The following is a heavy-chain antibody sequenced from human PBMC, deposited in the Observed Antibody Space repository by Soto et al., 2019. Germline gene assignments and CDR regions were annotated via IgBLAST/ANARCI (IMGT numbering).Heavy chain of an antibody. J-gene: IGHJ4*02. CDR2: ISGSGETP. Sequence: PGGSLRLSCATSGFTFSTYAMSWVRQAPGKGLEWVSAISGSGETPYYADSVKGRFTISRDNSKNTLYLQMNSLRAEDTAVYYCAKDIYDYGDYGAFDYWGQGTQVTVSS. D-gene: IGHD4-17*01. V-gene: IGHV3-23*01. CDR1: GFTFSTYA. CDR3: AKDIYDYGDYGAFDY.